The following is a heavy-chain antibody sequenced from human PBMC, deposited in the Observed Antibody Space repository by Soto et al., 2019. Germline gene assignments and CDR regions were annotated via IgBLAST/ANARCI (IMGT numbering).Heavy chain of an antibody. CDR1: GFTFSNYA. Sequence: GGSLRLSCAASGFTFSNYAMSWVRQAPGKGLEWVSAIGGSGDWTYYADSVKGRFTISRDNSKNTLSLQMISLRAEDTAVYYCAKGGGTYGSDTSVYSAFDYGAKGPRATVPS. J-gene: IGHJ4*02. V-gene: IGHV3-23*01. CDR3: AKGGGTYGSDTSVYSAFDY. CDR2: IGGSGDWT. D-gene: IGHD3-22*01.